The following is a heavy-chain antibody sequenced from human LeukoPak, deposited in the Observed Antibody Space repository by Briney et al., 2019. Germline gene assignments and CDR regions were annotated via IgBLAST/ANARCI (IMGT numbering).Heavy chain of an antibody. CDR1: GFTFSSYA. D-gene: IGHD2-2*01. Sequence: GGSLRLSCAASGFTFSSYAMSWVRQAPGKGLEWFSAISGSGGSTYYADSVKGRFTISRDNSKNTLYLQMNSLRAEDTAVYYCAKGVVPAAIVDAGLLSPGYGMDVWGQGTTVTVSS. CDR2: ISGSGGST. CDR3: AKGVVPAAIVDAGLLSPGYGMDV. V-gene: IGHV3-23*01. J-gene: IGHJ6*02.